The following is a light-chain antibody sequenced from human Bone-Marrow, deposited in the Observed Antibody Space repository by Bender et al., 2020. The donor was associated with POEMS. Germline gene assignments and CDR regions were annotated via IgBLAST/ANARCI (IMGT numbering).Light chain of an antibody. V-gene: IGLV2-8*01. J-gene: IGLJ1*01. CDR1: GSDIGNFAL. CDR2: EVN. CDR3: SSYAGSDIYV. Sequence: SALTQPPSASGSPGQSVTISCTGTGSDIGNFALVSWYQQHPGKAPKVIIYEVNKRPSGIPSRFSGSKSGNTASLTVSGLQAEDEADYYCSSYAGSDIYVFGIGTKVTVL.